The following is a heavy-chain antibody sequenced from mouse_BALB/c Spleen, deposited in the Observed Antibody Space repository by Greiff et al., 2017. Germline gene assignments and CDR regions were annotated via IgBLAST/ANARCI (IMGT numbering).Heavy chain of an antibody. V-gene: IGHV5-17*02. Sequence: EVKLVESGGGLVQPGGSRKLSCAASGFTFSSFGMHWVRQAPEKGLEWVAYISSGSSTIYYADTVKGRFTISRDNPKNTLFLQMTSLRSEDTAMYYCARPYRYDRTGFAYWGQGTLVTVSA. CDR3: ARPYRYDRTGFAY. D-gene: IGHD2-14*01. CDR2: ISSGSSTI. J-gene: IGHJ3*01. CDR1: GFTFSSFG.